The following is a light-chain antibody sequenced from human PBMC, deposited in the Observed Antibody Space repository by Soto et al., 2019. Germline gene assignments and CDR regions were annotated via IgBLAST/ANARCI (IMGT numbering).Light chain of an antibody. J-gene: IGKJ5*01. Sequence: EIVLTQSPATLPLSPGERATLSCRASQSVSSYLAWYQQKPGQAPRLLIYDASNRATGIPARFSGSGSGTDFTLTISSLEPEDFAVYYCQQRSNLITFGQGTRLENK. CDR3: QQRSNLIT. CDR1: QSVSSY. CDR2: DAS. V-gene: IGKV3-11*01.